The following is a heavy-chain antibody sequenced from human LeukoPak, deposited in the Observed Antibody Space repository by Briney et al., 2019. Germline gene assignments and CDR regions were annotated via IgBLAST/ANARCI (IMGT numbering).Heavy chain of an antibody. J-gene: IGHJ4*02. CDR2: INHSGST. CDR3: ARGQGYCSGGSCSLYYFDY. V-gene: IGHV4-30-2*01. CDR1: GGSISSGGYY. D-gene: IGHD2-15*01. Sequence: SQTLSLTCTVSGGSISSGGYYWSWIRQPPGKGLEWIGEINHSGSTNYNPSLKSRVTISVDTSKNQFSLKLSSVTAADTAVYYCARGQGYCSGGSCSLYYFDYWGQGTLVTVSS.